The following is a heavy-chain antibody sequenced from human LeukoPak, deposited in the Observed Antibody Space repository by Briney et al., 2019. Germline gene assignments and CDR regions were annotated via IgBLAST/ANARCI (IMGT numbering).Heavy chain of an antibody. CDR2: INHSGST. CDR1: GGSFSGYY. D-gene: IGHD3-3*01. V-gene: IGHV4-34*01. Sequence: SETLSLTCAVYGGSFSGYYWSWIRPPPGKGLEWIGEINHSGSTNYNPSLKSRVTISVDTSKNQFSLKLSSVTAADTAVYYCARLKGKTGIFGVVITYGMDVWGQGTTVTVSS. CDR3: ARLKGKTGIFGVVITYGMDV. J-gene: IGHJ6*02.